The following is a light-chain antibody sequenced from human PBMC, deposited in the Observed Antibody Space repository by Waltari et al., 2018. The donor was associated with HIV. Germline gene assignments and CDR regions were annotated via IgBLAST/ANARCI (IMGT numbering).Light chain of an antibody. J-gene: IGLJ3*02. CDR2: GNT. CDR3: QSYDISLSGWV. V-gene: IGLV1-40*01. Sequence: SVLTQPPSVSGAPGQRVTISCPGSSSNLGAGYDVPWYQQFPGTAPKVLIYGNTYRPSGVPDRFSGSKSGSSASLLITGLQAEDDADYYCQSYDISLSGWVFGGGTKLTVL. CDR1: SSNLGAGYD.